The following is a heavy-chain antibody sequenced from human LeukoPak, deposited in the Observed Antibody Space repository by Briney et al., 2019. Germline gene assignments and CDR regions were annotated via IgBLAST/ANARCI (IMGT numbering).Heavy chain of an antibody. Sequence: RTSETLSLTCTVSGGSISSYYWSWIRQPAGKGLEWIGRIYTSGSTNYNPSLKSRFTMSVDTSKNQFSLKLSSVTAADTAVYYCARDGPYTYCSSTSCYTPFDYWGQGTLVTVSS. CDR2: IYTSGST. CDR3: ARDGPYTYCSSTSCYTPFDY. V-gene: IGHV4-4*07. J-gene: IGHJ4*02. D-gene: IGHD2-2*02. CDR1: GGSISSYY.